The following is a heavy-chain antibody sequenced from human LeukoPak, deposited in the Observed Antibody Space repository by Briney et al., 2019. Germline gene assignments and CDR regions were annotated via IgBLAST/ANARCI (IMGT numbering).Heavy chain of an antibody. J-gene: IGHJ6*04. CDR1: GYSISSGYH. CDR3: AREGPRITMVRGVIPSAGLDV. V-gene: IGHV4-38-2*02. D-gene: IGHD3-10*01. CDR2: IYQSGST. Sequence: SETLSLTCTVSGYSISSGYHWGWIRQAPGKGLEWLGSIYQSGSTYDNPSLKSRVTLSVDTSKNQVSLRLSSVTAADTAVYYCAREGPRITMVRGVIPSAGLDVWGKGTTVTISS.